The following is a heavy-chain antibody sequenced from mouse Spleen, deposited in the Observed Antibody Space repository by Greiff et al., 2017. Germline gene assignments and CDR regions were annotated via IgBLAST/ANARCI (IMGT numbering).Heavy chain of an antibody. D-gene: IGHD2-14*01. Sequence: QVQLQQSGAELVRPGASVTLSCKASGYTFTDYEMHWVKQTPVHGLEWIGAIDPETGGTAYNQKFKGKAILTADKSSSTAYMELRSLTSEDSAVYYCTRSGVRPHYYAMDYWGQGTSVTVSS. CDR2: IDPETGGT. CDR3: TRSGVRPHYYAMDY. V-gene: IGHV1-15*01. J-gene: IGHJ4*01. CDR1: GYTFTDYE.